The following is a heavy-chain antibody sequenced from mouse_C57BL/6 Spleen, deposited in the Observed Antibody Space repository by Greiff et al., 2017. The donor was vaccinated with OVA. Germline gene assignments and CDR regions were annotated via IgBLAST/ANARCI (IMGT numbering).Heavy chain of an antibody. V-gene: IGHV14-4*01. CDR2: IDPENGDT. Sequence: VQLQQSGAELVRPGASVKLSCTASGFNIKDDYMHWVKQRPEQGLEWIGWIDPENGDTEYASKFQGKATITADTSSNTAYLQLSSVTSEDTAVYYCSYSSSYDAMDYWGQGASVTVSS. J-gene: IGHJ4*01. CDR1: GFNIKDDY. CDR3: SYSSSYDAMDY. D-gene: IGHD1-1*01.